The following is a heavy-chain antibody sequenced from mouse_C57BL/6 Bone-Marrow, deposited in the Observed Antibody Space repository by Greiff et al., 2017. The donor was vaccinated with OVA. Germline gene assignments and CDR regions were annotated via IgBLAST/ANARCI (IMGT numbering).Heavy chain of an antibody. CDR3: ARDLTTVVATDY. J-gene: IGHJ2*01. Sequence: FPGNKLEYIGYTFYSGITYYNPSLESRTYITRDTSKNQFSLKLSSVTTEDTATYYCARDLTTVVATDYWGQGTTLTVSS. CDR2: TFYSGIT. V-gene: IGHV3-3*01. D-gene: IGHD1-1*01.